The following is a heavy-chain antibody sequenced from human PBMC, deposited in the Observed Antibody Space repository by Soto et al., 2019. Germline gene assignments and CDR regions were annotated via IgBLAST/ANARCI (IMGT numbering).Heavy chain of an antibody. V-gene: IGHV3-30*18. Sequence: GGSLRLSCAASGFTFSSYGMHWVRQAPGKGLEWVAVLSYHGSNKDYADSVKGRFTISRDNSKNTLYLQMNSLRGEDTAVYYCAKDRQLGSSLYYFDYWGRGTLVTVSS. CDR3: AKDRQLGSSLYYFDY. J-gene: IGHJ4*02. D-gene: IGHD5-18*01. CDR1: GFTFSSYG. CDR2: LSYHGSNK.